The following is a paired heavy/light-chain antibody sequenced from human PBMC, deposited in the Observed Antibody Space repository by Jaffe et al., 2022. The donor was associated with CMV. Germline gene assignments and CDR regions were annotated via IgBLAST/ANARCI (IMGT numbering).Heavy chain of an antibody. CDR2: MNPNNGDT. CDR1: GYTFINYDSYD. J-gene: IGHJ3*02. CDR3: ARLSPERGVRAFDI. V-gene: IGHV1-8*01. D-gene: IGHD1-26*01. Sequence: QVQLVQSGAEVRKPGASVKVSCKASGYTFINYDSYDIQWVRQASGQGLEWMGWMNPNNGDTGYAQKFQGRVTMTRDTSISTAYMELSSLTSEDTAVYYCARLSPERGVRAFDIWGQGTMVTVSS.
Light chain of an antibody. CDR3: SAWDSSVRAWV. V-gene: IGLV10-54*01. J-gene: IGLJ3*02. CDR1: INNVGNRG. Sequence: QAGLTQPPSVSKGLGQTATLTCTGNINNVGNRGAAWLQQHQGHPPKLLSYRNNNRASGISERLSASRSGNIASLTINGLQPEDEADYYCSAWDSSVRAWVFGGGTRLTVL. CDR2: RNN.